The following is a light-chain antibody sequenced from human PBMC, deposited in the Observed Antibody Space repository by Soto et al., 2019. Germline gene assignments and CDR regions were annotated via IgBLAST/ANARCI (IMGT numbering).Light chain of an antibody. CDR1: QSVSSN. V-gene: IGKV3-15*01. CDR2: GAS. CDR3: QQYNNWPPLT. J-gene: IGKJ4*01. Sequence: EIVMTQSPATLSVSPGERATLSCRASQSVSSNLAWYQQKPGQAPRLLIYGASTRATGIPARFSGSGSGTEFXLXIXSLXXXXFAVYYCQQYNNWPPLTFGGGTKVELK.